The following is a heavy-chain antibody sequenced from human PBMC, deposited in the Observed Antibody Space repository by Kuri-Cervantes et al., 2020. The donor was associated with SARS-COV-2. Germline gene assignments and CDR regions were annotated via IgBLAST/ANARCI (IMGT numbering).Heavy chain of an antibody. CDR2: ISSSSGYI. V-gene: IGHV3-21*06. J-gene: IGHJ4*02. CDR1: GFTFSSYS. D-gene: IGHD1-14*01. Sequence: GESLRLSCAASGFTFSSYSMNWVRQAPGKGLEWVSSISSSSGYIYYADSVKGRFTSSRDNSKNSLYLEMNSLRPEDTAVYYCAKVETANRDYWGQGTLVTVSS. CDR3: AKVETANRDY.